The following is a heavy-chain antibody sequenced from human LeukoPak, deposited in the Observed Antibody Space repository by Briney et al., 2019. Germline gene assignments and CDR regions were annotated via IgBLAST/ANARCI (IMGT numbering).Heavy chain of an antibody. CDR3: ARDRHGSSSWYL. J-gene: IGHJ4*02. V-gene: IGHV1-2*06. Sequence: ASVKVSCKASGGTFSSYAISWVRQAPGQGLEWMGRINPNSGGTNYAQKFQGRVTMTRDTSISTAYMELSRLRSDDTAVYYCARDRHGSSSWYLWGQGTLVTVSS. CDR2: INPNSGGT. D-gene: IGHD6-13*01. CDR1: GGTFSSYA.